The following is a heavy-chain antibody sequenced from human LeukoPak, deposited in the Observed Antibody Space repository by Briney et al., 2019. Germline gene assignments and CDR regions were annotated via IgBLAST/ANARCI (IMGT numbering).Heavy chain of an antibody. CDR2: ISSSGTYV. V-gene: IGHV3-21*01. Sequence: SGGSLRLSCAASGFTFSSYSMNWVRQAPGKGLEWVSSISSSGTYVYYADSVKGRFTISRDNAKNSLSLQMNSLRAEDAAVYYCAAIRGADYWGQGTLVTVSS. CDR3: AAIRGADY. J-gene: IGHJ4*02. CDR1: GFTFSSYS. D-gene: IGHD3-10*01.